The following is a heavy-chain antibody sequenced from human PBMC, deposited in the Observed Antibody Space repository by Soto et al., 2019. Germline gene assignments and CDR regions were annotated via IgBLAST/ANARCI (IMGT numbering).Heavy chain of an antibody. V-gene: IGHV1-69*12. CDR3: ARRDIEAVGAQIRPFDY. CDR1: GGTFSSYA. CDR2: IIPIFGTA. J-gene: IGHJ4*02. Sequence: QVPLVQSGAEVKKPGSSVKVSCKASGGTFSSYAISWVRQAPGQGLEWMGGIIPIFGTANYAQKFQGRVTITADESTSTAYMELSSLRSEDTAVYYCARRDIEAVGAQIRPFDYWGQGTLVTVSS. D-gene: IGHD5-12*01.